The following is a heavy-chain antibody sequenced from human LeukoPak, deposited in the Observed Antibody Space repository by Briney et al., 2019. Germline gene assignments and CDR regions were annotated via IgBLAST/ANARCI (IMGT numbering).Heavy chain of an antibody. V-gene: IGHV4-30-4*01. CDR1: GGSISGGDNY. CDR2: IFYIGST. CDR3: ARNPVHCSNPVCYVAIDI. J-gene: IGHJ3*02. D-gene: IGHD2-2*01. Sequence: PSQTLSLTCIVSGGSISGGDNYWSWIRQPPGKGLEWIGYIFYIGSTYYNPSLESRVTISVDTSRNQFSLRLSSVTAADTAVYYCARNPVHCSNPVCYVAIDIWGQGTMVTVSS.